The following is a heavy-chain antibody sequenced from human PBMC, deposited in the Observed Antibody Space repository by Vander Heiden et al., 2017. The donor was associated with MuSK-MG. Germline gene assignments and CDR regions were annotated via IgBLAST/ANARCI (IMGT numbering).Heavy chain of an antibody. CDR1: GFFFSGRA. CDR3: ASRQHCSGGSCYYYGMDV. Sequence: EVQLVDSGGGHVRPGGSLRLSCEASGFFFSGRAVNWVRQAPGQGLEWVSSISGASTYYSDSVKGRFSMSRDDAKNSLYLQLNNLRDEDTAVYFCASRQHCSGGSCYYYGMDVWGQGTTVTVSS. CDR2: ISGAST. D-gene: IGHD2-15*01. J-gene: IGHJ6*02. V-gene: IGHV3-21*06.